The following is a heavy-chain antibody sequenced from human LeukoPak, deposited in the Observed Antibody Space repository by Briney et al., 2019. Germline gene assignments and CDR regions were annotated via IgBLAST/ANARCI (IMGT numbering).Heavy chain of an antibody. CDR2: ISSSSSYI. D-gene: IGHD5-12*01. CDR1: GFTFSSYS. CDR3: ARDIVASSNRRFGY. V-gene: IGHV3-21*01. J-gene: IGHJ4*02. Sequence: PGGSLRLSCAASGFTFSSYSMNWVRQAPGKGLEWVSSISSSSSYIYYADSVKGRFTISRDNAKSSLYLQMNSLRAEDTAVYYCARDIVASSNRRFGYWGQGTLVTVSS.